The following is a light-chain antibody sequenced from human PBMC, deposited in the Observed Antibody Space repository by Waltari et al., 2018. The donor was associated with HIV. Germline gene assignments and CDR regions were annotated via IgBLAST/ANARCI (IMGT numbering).Light chain of an antibody. J-gene: IGLJ2*01. Sequence: QSALPQPASVSGSPGQSIPFSCTGPSRDVGGYNYVSWYQQHPGKAPKLLIYDVIKRPSGVSNRFSGSKSGNTASLTISGLQAEDEADYYCSSYTAYSTLIFGGGTKLTVL. V-gene: IGLV2-14*03. CDR1: SRDVGGYNY. CDR2: DVI. CDR3: SSYTAYSTLI.